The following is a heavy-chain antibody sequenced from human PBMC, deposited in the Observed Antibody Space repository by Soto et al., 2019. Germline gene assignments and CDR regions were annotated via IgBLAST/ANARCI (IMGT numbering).Heavy chain of an antibody. CDR3: ARSMYSTSAQLYYGMDV. V-gene: IGHV4-30-4*01. CDR2: ISSSGTT. D-gene: IGHD6-6*01. Sequence: SETLSLTCTVSGDSIGSGNYYWSWIRQAPGKGLEWIGYISSSGTTYYNPSLKSRLTISVDTSKNQLSLKLSSATAADTAVYYCARSMYSTSAQLYYGMDVWGQGTTVTVSS. CDR1: GDSIGSGNYY. J-gene: IGHJ6*02.